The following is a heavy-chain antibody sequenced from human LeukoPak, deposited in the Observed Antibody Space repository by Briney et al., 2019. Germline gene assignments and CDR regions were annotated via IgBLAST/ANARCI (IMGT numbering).Heavy chain of an antibody. J-gene: IGHJ4*02. Sequence: SETLSLTCTVSGGSISSYYWSWIRQPPGKGLEWIGYIYYSGSTNYNPSLKSRVTISVDTSKNQFSLKLSSVTAADTAVYYCARRLRSGYYTVSFDYWGQGTLVTVSS. CDR3: ARRLRSGYYTVSFDY. D-gene: IGHD3-22*01. CDR2: IYYSGST. CDR1: GGSISSYY. V-gene: IGHV4-59*01.